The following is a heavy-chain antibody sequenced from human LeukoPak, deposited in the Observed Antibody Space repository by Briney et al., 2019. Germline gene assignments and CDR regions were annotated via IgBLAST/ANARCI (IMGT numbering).Heavy chain of an antibody. CDR2: INPNSGGT. V-gene: IGHV1-2*02. CDR1: GYTFTGYY. CDR3: ARVRSSGWYSTTRPHDAFDI. J-gene: IGHJ3*02. Sequence: ASVKVSCKASGYTFTGYYMHWVRQAPGQGLEWMGWINPNSGGTNYAQKFQGRVTMTRDTSISTAYMELSSLRAEDTAVYYCARVRSSGWYSTTRPHDAFDIWGQGTMVTVSS. D-gene: IGHD6-19*01.